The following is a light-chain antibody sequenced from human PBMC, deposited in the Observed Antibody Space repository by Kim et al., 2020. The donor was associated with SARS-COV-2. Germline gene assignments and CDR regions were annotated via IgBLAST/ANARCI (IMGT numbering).Light chain of an antibody. CDR3: QLYHSYPHT. V-gene: IGKV1-16*02. CDR2: AAS. Sequence: SASVGDRVTITCRASRDSSNYFGWFQQRPGKAPQSLINAASTLQGGVPSKFSGGGSGTDFALTVNRLQPEDFATYYCQLYHSYPHTFGQGTKLEIK. J-gene: IGKJ2*01. CDR1: RDSSNY.